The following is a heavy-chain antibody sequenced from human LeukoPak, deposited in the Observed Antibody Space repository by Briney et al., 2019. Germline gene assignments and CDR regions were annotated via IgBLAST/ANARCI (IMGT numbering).Heavy chain of an antibody. Sequence: GGSLRLSCAASGFTFSSYWMHWVRQAPGKGLVWVSRINSDGSSTSYADSVKGRFTISRDNAKNTLYLQMNSLRAEDTAVYYCARVGYDFWSGFYVTGYYYYYMDVWGKGTTVTVSS. V-gene: IGHV3-74*01. CDR1: GFTFSSYW. D-gene: IGHD3-3*01. CDR3: ARVGYDFWSGFYVTGYYYYYMDV. J-gene: IGHJ6*03. CDR2: INSDGSST.